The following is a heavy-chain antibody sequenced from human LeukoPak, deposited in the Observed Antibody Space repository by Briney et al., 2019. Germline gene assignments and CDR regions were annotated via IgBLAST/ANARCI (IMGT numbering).Heavy chain of an antibody. J-gene: IGHJ6*03. Sequence: GASVKVSCKASGGTFSSYAISWVRQAPGQGLEWMGRINPNSGDPNYPQKFQGRVTMTRDTSISTAYMEMSSLTSDDTAVYYCARSARHCNNGVCFTDYYIDLWGKGTTVIVSS. V-gene: IGHV1-2*06. CDR1: GGTFSSYA. CDR2: INPNSGDP. CDR3: ARSARHCNNGVCFTDYYIDL. D-gene: IGHD2-8*01.